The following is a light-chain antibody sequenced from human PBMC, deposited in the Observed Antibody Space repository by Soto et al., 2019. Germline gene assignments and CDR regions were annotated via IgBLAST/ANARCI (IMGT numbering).Light chain of an antibody. CDR1: SSDVGGYDY. V-gene: IGLV2-14*01. Sequence: QSALTQPASVSGSPGQSVTISCTGSSSDVGGYDYVSWYQQHPGKAPKLILYEVNNRPSGVSNHFSGSESGNTASLIISGLQADDEADYYCSSYSTTSTLVFGSGTKLTVL. CDR3: SSYSTTSTLV. J-gene: IGLJ1*01. CDR2: EVN.